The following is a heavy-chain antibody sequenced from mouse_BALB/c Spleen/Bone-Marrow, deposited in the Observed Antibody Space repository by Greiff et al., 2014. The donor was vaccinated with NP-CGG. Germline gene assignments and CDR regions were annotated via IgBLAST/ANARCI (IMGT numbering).Heavy chain of an antibody. CDR3: TKPSFYYGISYWDLDD. J-gene: IGHJ1*01. D-gene: IGHD1-1*01. CDR1: GFNIKDTY. CDR2: IDPANGDT. V-gene: IGHV14-3*02. Sequence: EVQLQQSGAELAKPGASVKLSCTASGFNIKDTYMHWVKQRPEQGLEWIGRIDPANGDTKYDPKFQGKATITADTSSNTAYLQLSSLTSEDTAVYYCTKPSFYYGISYWDLDDWGAGTTVTVSS.